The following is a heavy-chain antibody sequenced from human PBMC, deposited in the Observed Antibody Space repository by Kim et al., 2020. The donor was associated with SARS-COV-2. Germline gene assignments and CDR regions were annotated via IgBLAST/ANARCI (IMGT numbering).Heavy chain of an antibody. CDR3: ARESPGGETPHFDY. CDR2: INTSGST. CDR1: GGSISSYY. J-gene: IGHJ4*02. D-gene: IGHD3-10*01. V-gene: IGHV4-4*07. Sequence: SETLSLTCTVSGGSISSYYWSWIRQPAGKGLEWIGRINTSGSTNYNPSLKSRVTMSVDTSKNQFSLKLSSVTAADTAVYYCARESPGGETPHFDYWGQGTLVTVSS.